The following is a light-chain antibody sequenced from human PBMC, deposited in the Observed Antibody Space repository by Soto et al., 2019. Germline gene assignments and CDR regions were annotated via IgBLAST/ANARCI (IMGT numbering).Light chain of an antibody. CDR2: EVS. J-gene: IGLJ1*01. Sequence: QSALTQPPSASGSPGQSVTISCTGTSSDVGGYNYVSWYQQHPGKAPKLMIYEVSKRPSGVPDRFSGSKSGNTASLTVSGLQAEDEADYYCTSYAGSNHFFDVFGTGTKVTVL. CDR3: TSYAGSNHFFDV. V-gene: IGLV2-8*01. CDR1: SSDVGGYNY.